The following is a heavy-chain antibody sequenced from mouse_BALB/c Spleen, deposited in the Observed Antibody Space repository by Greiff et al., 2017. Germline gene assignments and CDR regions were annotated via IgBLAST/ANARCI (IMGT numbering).Heavy chain of an antibody. CDR2: IWSGGST. CDR1: GFSLTSYG. Sequence: QVHVKQSGPGLVQPSQSLSITCTVSGFSLTSYGVHWVRQSPGKGLEWLGVIWSGGSTDYNAAFISRLSISKDNSKSQVFFKMNSLQANDTAIYYCAEDYGNHAMDYWGQGTSVTVSS. V-gene: IGHV2-2*02. D-gene: IGHD2-1*01. CDR3: AEDYGNHAMDY. J-gene: IGHJ4*01.